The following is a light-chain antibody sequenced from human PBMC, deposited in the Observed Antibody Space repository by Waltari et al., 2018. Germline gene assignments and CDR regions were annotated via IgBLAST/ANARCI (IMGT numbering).Light chain of an antibody. CDR2: EDR. Sequence: SYDLTQPPAVSVSPGPTAIITCSGDGLGSKHVSWYHHKPGQSPVLIIFEDRKRPSGIPERFSASNSGNTATLTIIGTQAMDEADYYCQAWDSTSFYVFGTGTKVSV. J-gene: IGLJ1*01. CDR3: QAWDSTSFYV. V-gene: IGLV3-1*01. CDR1: GLGSKH.